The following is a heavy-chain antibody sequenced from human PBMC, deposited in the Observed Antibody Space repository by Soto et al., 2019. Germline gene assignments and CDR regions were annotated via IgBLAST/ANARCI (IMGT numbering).Heavy chain of an antibody. D-gene: IGHD1-26*01. CDR1: GGSISSGGYS. CDR2: IYHSGST. Sequence: SETLSLTCAVSGGSISSGGYSWSWIRQPPGKGLEWIGYIYHSGSTYYNPSLKSRVTISVDRSKNQFCLKLSSVTAADTAVYYCTSLATYQYDSYFTTSGQGSLVTVSS. CDR3: TSLATYQYDSYFTT. V-gene: IGHV4-30-2*01. J-gene: IGHJ5*02.